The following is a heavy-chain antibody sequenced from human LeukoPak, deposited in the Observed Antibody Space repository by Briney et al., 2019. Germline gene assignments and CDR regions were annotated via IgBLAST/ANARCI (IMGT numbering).Heavy chain of an antibody. Sequence: PSETLSLTCTVSGGSISSYYWSWIRQPPGKGLEWIGYIYYSGSTNYNPSLKSRVTISVDTSKKQFSLKLSSVTAADTAVYYCARATRRVNYFDYWGQGTLVTVSS. CDR3: ARATRRVNYFDY. CDR1: GGSISSYY. D-gene: IGHD1/OR15-1a*01. J-gene: IGHJ4*02. V-gene: IGHV4-59*01. CDR2: IYYSGST.